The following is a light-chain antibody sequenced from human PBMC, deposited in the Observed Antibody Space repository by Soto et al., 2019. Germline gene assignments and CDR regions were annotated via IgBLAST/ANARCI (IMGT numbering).Light chain of an antibody. V-gene: IGKV3-11*01. CDR3: QQRDSWPET. CDR2: DAS. CDR1: QSVTYH. Sequence: EIVLTQSPDTLSLSPGERATLSCRASQSVTYHLAWFQQKPGQAPRLLIYDASNRATGVPARFSGGGSGTDFTLTISSLEPEDFAVYYCQQRDSWPETFGPGTKVDIK. J-gene: IGKJ3*01.